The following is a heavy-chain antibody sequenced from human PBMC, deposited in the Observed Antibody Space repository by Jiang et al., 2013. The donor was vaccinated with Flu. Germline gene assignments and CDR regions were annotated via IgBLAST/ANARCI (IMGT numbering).Heavy chain of an antibody. CDR3: AREGFITKILGDAFDI. CDR2: IIPMFGIA. CDR1: GDTFNIYT. V-gene: IGHV1-69*04. Sequence: SGAEVKKPGSSVKVSCKASGDTFNIYTISWVRQAPGQGLEWMGRIIPMFGIAHYAQKFQGRVTITADKSTSTAYMELRGLRSDDTAVYYCAREGFITKILGDAFDIWGQGTMVTVSS. D-gene: IGHD3-16*02. J-gene: IGHJ3*02.